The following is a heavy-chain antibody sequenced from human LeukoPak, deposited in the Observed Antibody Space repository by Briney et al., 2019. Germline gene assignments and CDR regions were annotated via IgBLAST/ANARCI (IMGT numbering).Heavy chain of an antibody. D-gene: IGHD3-10*01. CDR1: GGSISSGDYY. J-gene: IGHJ4*02. CDR2: IYYSGST. CDR3: ARREMVRGVYYFDY. Sequence: PSETLSLTCTVSGGSISSGDYYWSWIRQPPGKGLEWIGYIYYSGSTYYNPSLKSRVTISVDTSKNQFSLKLSSVTAADTAVYYCARREMVRGVYYFDYWGQGTLVTVSS. V-gene: IGHV4-30-4*01.